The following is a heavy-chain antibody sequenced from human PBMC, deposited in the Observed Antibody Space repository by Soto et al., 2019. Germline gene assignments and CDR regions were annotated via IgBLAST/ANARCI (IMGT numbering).Heavy chain of an antibody. CDR2: IYYSGST. Sequence: PSETLSLTCTVSGASISSYYWSWIRQPPGKGLEWIGYIYYSGSTNYNPSLKSRVTISVDTSKNQFSLKLSSVTAADTAVYYCASSGWWYFDYWGQGTLVTVSS. J-gene: IGHJ4*02. D-gene: IGHD6-19*01. CDR3: ASSGWWYFDY. CDR1: GASISSYY. V-gene: IGHV4-59*08.